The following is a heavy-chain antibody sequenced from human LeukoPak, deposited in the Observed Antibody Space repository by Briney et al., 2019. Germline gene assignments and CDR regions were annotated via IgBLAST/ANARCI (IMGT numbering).Heavy chain of an antibody. Sequence: GGSLRLSCAASGFTFSSYSMNWVRQAPEKGLEWVSYISSSSGTTYYTDSVKGRFTISRDNAKNSLYLQMNSLRAEDTAVYYCARDRETGAAFDIWGQGTMVTVSS. D-gene: IGHD7-27*01. CDR3: ARDRETGAAFDI. CDR2: ISSSSGTT. J-gene: IGHJ3*02. CDR1: GFTFSSYS. V-gene: IGHV3-48*04.